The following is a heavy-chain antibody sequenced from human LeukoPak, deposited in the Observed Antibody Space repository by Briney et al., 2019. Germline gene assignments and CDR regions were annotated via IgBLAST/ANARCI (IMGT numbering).Heavy chain of an antibody. V-gene: IGHV4-31*03. D-gene: IGHD4-17*01. Sequence: SQTLSLTCTVSGGSISSGGYYWGWIRQHPGKGLEWIGYIYYSGSTYYNPSLKSRVTISADTSKNQFSLKLSSVTAADTAVYYCARARSGYGDYDYWGQGTLVTVSS. CDR2: IYYSGST. CDR3: ARARSGYGDYDY. J-gene: IGHJ4*02. CDR1: GGSISSGGYY.